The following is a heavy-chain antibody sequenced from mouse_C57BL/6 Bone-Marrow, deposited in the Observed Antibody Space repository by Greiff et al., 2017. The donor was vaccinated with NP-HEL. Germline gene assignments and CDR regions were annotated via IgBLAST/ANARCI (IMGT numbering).Heavy chain of an antibody. CDR2: IHPSDSDT. Sequence: QVQLQQPGAELVKPGASVKVSCKASGYTFTSYWMHWVKQRPGQGLEWIGRIHPSDSDTNYNQKFKGKATLTVDKSSSTAYMQLSSLTSGDSAVYFCAILYGPHYAMDYWGQGTSVTVSS. J-gene: IGHJ4*01. D-gene: IGHD1-1*02. CDR3: AILYGPHYAMDY. V-gene: IGHV1-74*01. CDR1: GYTFTSYW.